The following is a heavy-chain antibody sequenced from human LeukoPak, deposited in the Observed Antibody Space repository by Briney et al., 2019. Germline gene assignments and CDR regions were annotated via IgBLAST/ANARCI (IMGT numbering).Heavy chain of an antibody. V-gene: IGHV3-21*01. D-gene: IGHD4-11*01. CDR1: GFTFSSYA. CDR3: ARELTYSDY. CDR2: ISRDSNYI. Sequence: GGSLRLSCAASGFTFSSYAMNWVRQAPGQGLEWVSSISRDSNYIYYADSVKGRFTISRDNAKNSLYLQMNSLRAEDTAVYYCARELTYSDYWGQGTLVTVSS. J-gene: IGHJ4*02.